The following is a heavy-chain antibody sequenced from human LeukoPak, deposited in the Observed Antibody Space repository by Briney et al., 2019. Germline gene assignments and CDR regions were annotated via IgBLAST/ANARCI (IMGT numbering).Heavy chain of an antibody. CDR1: GYTFTGYY. D-gene: IGHD3-3*01. CDR2: INPNSGGT. CDR3: ARDLPYYDFWSGYEDYYYYMDV. J-gene: IGHJ6*03. V-gene: IGHV1-2*02. Sequence: ASVKVSCKASGYTFTGYYMHWVRQAPGQGLEWMGWINPNSGGTNYAQKFQGRVTMTRDTSISTAYMELSRLRSDDTAVYYCARDLPYYDFWSGYEDYYYYMDVWGKGTTVTVSS.